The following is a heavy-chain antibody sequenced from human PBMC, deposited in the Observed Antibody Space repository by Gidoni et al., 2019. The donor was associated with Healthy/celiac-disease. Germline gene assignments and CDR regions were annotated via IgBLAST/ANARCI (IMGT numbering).Heavy chain of an antibody. J-gene: IGHJ4*02. CDR2: ISGSGGSP. CDR1: GSNGSSYA. CDR3: AKGTGADVSYYDSSGFDY. Sequence: EVQLLESGGGVVQPGGSLRLSCAASGSNGSSYAQSWVRQAPGKGLGLVSAISGSGGSPYYADSVKGRFTISRDNSKNTLYLQMNSLRAEDTAVYYCAKGTGADVSYYDSSGFDYRGQGTLVTVSS. V-gene: IGHV3-23*01. D-gene: IGHD3-22*01.